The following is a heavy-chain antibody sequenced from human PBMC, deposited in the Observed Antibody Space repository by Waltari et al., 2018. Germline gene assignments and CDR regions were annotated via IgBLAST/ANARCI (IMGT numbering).Heavy chain of an antibody. CDR2: ISGSVGST. D-gene: IGHD3-22*01. CDR1: GFIFSSYA. Sequence: EVQLLESGGGLVQVGGSLRLSCAASGFIFSSYAMPWVRQAPGKGLEWVSSISGSVGSTFYADSVKGRFTISRDNSKNTVYLQMSSLRAEDTAVYFCAKEGVGHTSGYYCDFWGQGTLVTVSS. CDR3: AKEGVGHTSGYYCDF. V-gene: IGHV3-23*01. J-gene: IGHJ4*02.